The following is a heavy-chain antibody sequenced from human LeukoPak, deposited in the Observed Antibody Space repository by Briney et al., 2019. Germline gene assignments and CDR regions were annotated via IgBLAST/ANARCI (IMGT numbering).Heavy chain of an antibody. CDR3: ARMGYYYYGMDV. J-gene: IGHJ6*02. CDR2: IYTSGST. D-gene: IGHD3-16*01. CDR1: GGSISSGSYY. Sequence: PSETLSLTCTVSGGSISSGSYYWSWIRQPAGKGLEWIGRIYTSGSTNYNPSLKSRVTISVDTSKNQFSLKLSSVTAADTAVYYCARMGYYYYGMDVWGQGTTVTVSS. V-gene: IGHV4-61*02.